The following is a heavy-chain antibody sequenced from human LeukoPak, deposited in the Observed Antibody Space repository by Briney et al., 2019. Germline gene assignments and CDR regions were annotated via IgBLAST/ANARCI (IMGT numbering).Heavy chain of an antibody. CDR1: GGSFSGYY. CDR2: INHSGST. Sequence: PSETLSLTCAVYGGSFSGYYWSWIRQPPGKGLEWIGEINHSGSTNYNPSLKSRVTISVDTSKNQFSLKLSSVTAADTAVYYCARSSGYAFWNWGQGILVTVSS. D-gene: IGHD3-22*01. J-gene: IGHJ4*02. V-gene: IGHV4-34*01. CDR3: ARSSGYAFWN.